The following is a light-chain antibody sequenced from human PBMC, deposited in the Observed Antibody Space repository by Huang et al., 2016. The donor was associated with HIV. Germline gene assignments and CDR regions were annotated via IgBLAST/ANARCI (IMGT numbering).Light chain of an antibody. J-gene: IGKJ1*01. V-gene: IGKV2-30*01. CDR2: KVS. Sequence: DVVMTQSPLSLPVTLGQPASISCRSSQSLVYSDGNIYLNWFHQRPGQSPRRLIYKVSNRDSGVPDRVSGSGSGTDFTLKISRVEAEDVGVYYCMQGTHWPWTFGQGTKLEIK. CDR3: MQGTHWPWT. CDR1: QSLVYSDGNIY.